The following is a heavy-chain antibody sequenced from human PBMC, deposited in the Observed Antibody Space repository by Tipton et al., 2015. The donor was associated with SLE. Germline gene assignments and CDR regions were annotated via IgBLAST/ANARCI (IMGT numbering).Heavy chain of an antibody. CDR2: IYHSGST. D-gene: IGHD4-17*01. V-gene: IGHV4-38-2*01. CDR3: ARVGVEDYGDYPGGEGDY. Sequence: TLSLTCAVSGYSISSGYYWGWIRPPPWKGLEWIGSIYHSGSTYYTPSLKSRVTISVDTSKNQFSLKLSSVTAADTAVYYCARVGVEDYGDYPGGEGDYWGQERWSPSPQ. J-gene: IGHJ4*01. CDR1: GYSISSGYY.